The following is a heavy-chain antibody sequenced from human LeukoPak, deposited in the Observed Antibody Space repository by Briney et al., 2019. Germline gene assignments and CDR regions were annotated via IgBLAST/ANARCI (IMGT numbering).Heavy chain of an antibody. D-gene: IGHD1-26*01. CDR3: AKDISGSWTDKYFVY. J-gene: IGHJ4*02. CDR2: ISASAGTT. V-gene: IGHV3-23*01. CDR1: GFTFSNYA. Sequence: PGGSLRLSCAASGFTFSNYAMSWVRQAPGKGLEWVSAISASAGTTYYEDSVKGRFTISRDNSKNALYLQMNSLRAEDTALYSCAKDISGSWTDKYFVYWGQGTLVTVSS.